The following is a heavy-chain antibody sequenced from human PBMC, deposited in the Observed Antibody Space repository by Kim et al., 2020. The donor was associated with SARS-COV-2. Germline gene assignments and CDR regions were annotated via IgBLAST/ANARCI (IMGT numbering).Heavy chain of an antibody. D-gene: IGHD1-26*01. CDR3: ARGRIVGATLDY. Sequence: SYNPPLKSRVTISVATSKNQFSLELSSVTAADTAVYYCARGRIVGATLDYWGQGTLVTVSS. V-gene: IGHV4-59*09. J-gene: IGHJ4*02.